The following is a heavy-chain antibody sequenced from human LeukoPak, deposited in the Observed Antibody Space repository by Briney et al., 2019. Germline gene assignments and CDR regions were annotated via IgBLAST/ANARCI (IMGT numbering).Heavy chain of an antibody. CDR3: AHSTYGDSHLNS. V-gene: IGHV2-5*02. D-gene: IGHD4-17*01. Sequence: SGPTLLKPTQTLTLTCTFSGFSLRTSGVGVGWIRQPPGKALEWLALIYWDDDKRYSPSLKSRLTVTKDTSKNQVVLTMTNMDPVDTATYYCAHSTYGDSHLNSWGQGTLVTVSS. CDR1: GFSLRTSGVG. J-gene: IGHJ4*02. CDR2: IYWDDDK.